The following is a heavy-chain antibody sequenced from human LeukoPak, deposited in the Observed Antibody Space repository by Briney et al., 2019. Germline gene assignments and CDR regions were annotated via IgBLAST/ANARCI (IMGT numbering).Heavy chain of an antibody. CDR1: GINFRSSG. J-gene: IGHJ4*02. CDR2: IQNDGSDK. Sequence: GGSLRLCCAASGINFRSSGMHWVRQAPGKGLEWVTFIQNDGSDKSYAASVKGRFTISRDNSKNTLFLQMNSLRAEDTAVYYCARRDYWGQGTLVTVSS. V-gene: IGHV3-30*02. CDR3: ARRDY.